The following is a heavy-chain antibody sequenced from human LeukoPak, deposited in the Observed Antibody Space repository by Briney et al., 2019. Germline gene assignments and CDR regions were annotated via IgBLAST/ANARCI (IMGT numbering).Heavy chain of an antibody. CDR1: GFTFSSYS. Sequence: GGSLRLSCAASGFTFSSYSMNWVRQAPGKGLEWVSSISGSTSYIYYADSVKGRFTISRDNAKNSLYLQMNSLRAEDTAVYYCARESFRYDSSGYYGSYYYYGMDVWGQGTTVTVSS. V-gene: IGHV3-21*06. J-gene: IGHJ6*02. D-gene: IGHD3-22*01. CDR3: ARESFRYDSSGYYGSYYYYGMDV. CDR2: ISGSTSYI.